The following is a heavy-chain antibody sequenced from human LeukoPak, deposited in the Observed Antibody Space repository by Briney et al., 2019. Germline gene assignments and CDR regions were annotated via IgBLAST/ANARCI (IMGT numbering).Heavy chain of an antibody. J-gene: IGHJ6*02. CDR2: IYYSGST. Sequence: SETLSLTCTVSGGSISSYYWSWIRQLPGKGLEWIGYIYYSGSTNYNPSLKSRVTISVDTSKNQFSLKLSSVTAADTAVYYCARDLGIAARSYYGMDVWGQGTTVTVSS. V-gene: IGHV4-59*01. D-gene: IGHD6-6*01. CDR3: ARDLGIAARSYYGMDV. CDR1: GGSISSYY.